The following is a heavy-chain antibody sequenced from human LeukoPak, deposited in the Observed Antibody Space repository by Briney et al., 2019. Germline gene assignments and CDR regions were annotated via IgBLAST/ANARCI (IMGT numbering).Heavy chain of an antibody. J-gene: IGHJ5*02. CDR2: IIPIFGTA. CDR3: ARVGDADNWNGGDWFDP. D-gene: IGHD1-20*01. Sequence: ASVKVSCKASGGTFSSYAISWVRQAPGQGLEWMGGIIPIFGTANYAQKFQGRVTITTDESTSTAYMELSSLRSEDTAVYYCARVGDADNWNGGDWFDPWGQGTLVTVSS. CDR1: GGTFSSYA. V-gene: IGHV1-69*05.